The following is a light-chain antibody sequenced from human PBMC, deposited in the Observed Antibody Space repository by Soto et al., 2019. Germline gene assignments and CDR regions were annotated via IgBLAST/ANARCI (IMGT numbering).Light chain of an antibody. J-gene: IGKJ2*01. CDR1: QSVSSSY. Sequence: EMVWTRSPGTLAFSPGAIATLSCRASQSVSSSYLAWYQQKPGQAPRLLIYGASSRATGIPDRFSGSGSATDFTRTISRLEPEEFAVYYGNQYGSLYSVGKGTKLETK. CDR3: NQYGSLYS. CDR2: GAS. V-gene: IGKV3-20*01.